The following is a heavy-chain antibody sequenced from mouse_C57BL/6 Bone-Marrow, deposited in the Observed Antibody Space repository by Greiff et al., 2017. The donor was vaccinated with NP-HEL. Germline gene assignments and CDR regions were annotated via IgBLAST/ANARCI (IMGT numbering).Heavy chain of an antibody. CDR3: TRIYYPYAMDY. CDR2: IDPANGNT. CDR1: GFNIKNTY. V-gene: IGHV14-3*01. Sequence: VQLQQSVAELVRPGASVKLSCTASGFNIKNTYMHWVKQRPEQGLEWIGRIDPANGNTKYAPKFQGKATITADTSSSTAYMELRSLTSEDSAVYYCTRIYYPYAMDYWGQGTSVTVSS. D-gene: IGHD1-1*01. J-gene: IGHJ4*01.